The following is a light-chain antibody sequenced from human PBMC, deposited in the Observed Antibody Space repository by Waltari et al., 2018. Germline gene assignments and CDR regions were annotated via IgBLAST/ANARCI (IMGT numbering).Light chain of an antibody. J-gene: IGKJ1*01. CDR2: GAS. Sequence: EIVLTQSPGTLSLSPGDRATISCRASESVPSGYLAWYQQKPGQAPRLLIFGASTGATGVPDRFSGSESGTDFTLTISRLEPEDFAVYYCQQYGSLPWTFGQGTKVEFK. CDR1: ESVPSGY. CDR3: QQYGSLPWT. V-gene: IGKV3-20*01.